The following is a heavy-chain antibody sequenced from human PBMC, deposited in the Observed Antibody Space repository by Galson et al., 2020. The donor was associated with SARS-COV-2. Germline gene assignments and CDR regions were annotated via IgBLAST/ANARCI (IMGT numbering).Heavy chain of an antibody. D-gene: IGHD6-19*01. CDR2: IVVGSGNT. CDR1: GFTFTSSA. V-gene: IGHV1-58*02. CDR3: AASSGYSSGWYPYSYYYGMDV. Sequence: SVKVSCKASGFTFTSSAMQWVRQARGQRLEWIGWIVVGSGNTNYAQKFQERVTITRDMSTSTAYMELSSLRSEDTAVYYCAASSGYSSGWYPYSYYYGMDVWSQGTTVTVSS. J-gene: IGHJ6*02.